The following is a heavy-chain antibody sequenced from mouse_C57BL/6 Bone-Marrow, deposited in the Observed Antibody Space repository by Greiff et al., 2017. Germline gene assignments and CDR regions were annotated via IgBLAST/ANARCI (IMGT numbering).Heavy chain of an antibody. CDR2: IYPRSGNT. V-gene: IGHV1-81*01. CDR3: ATNWASYYFDY. D-gene: IGHD4-1*01. Sequence: QVQLQQSGAELARPGASVKLSCKASGYTFTSYGISWVKQRPGQGLEWIGEIYPRSGNTYYNAKFKGKATLTADKSSSTAYMELRSLTSEDSAVYFCATNWASYYFDYWGQGTTLTVSS. CDR1: GYTFTSYG. J-gene: IGHJ2*01.